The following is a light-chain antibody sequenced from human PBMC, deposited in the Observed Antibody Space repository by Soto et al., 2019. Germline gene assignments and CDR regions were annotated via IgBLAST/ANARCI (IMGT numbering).Light chain of an antibody. CDR1: SSDVGGYNY. CDR3: SSYTSSSTQVV. J-gene: IGLJ2*01. CDR2: EVS. V-gene: IGLV2-14*01. Sequence: QSALTQPASVSGSPGQSITISCTGTSSDVGGYNYVSWYQQHPGKAPKLMIYEVSNRPSGVSNRFSGSKSGNTASLTISGPQAEDEADYYCSSYTSSSTQVVFGGGTKATVL.